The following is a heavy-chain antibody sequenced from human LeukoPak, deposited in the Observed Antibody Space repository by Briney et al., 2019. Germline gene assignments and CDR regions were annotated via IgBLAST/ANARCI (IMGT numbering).Heavy chain of an antibody. CDR2: INHSGST. CDR3: AREVRTGYYFDY. J-gene: IGHJ4*02. V-gene: IGHV4-34*01. CDR1: GGSLSGYS. Sequence: SETLSLTCAVNGGSLSGYSWSWIRQPPGKGLEWIGEINHSGSTNYNASLTSRVTISADTSQNQFSLKLRSVTAADTAVYYCAREVRTGYYFDYWGQGTLVTVSS. D-gene: IGHD1-1*01.